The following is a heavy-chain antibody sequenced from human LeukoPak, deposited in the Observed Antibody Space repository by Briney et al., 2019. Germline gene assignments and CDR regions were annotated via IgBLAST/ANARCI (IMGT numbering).Heavy chain of an antibody. V-gene: IGHV6-1*01. CDR2: TYYRSTWYN. CDR3: ARHDRIIASPLV. D-gene: IGHD2/OR15-2a*01. Sequence: SQTLSLTCAISGDSVSSNSVTWNWIRQSPSRGLEWLGRTYYRSTWYNDYAVSVRGRITVNPDTSKNQFSLNLSSVTAADTAVYYCARHDRIIASPLVWGQGILVTVSS. CDR1: GDSVSSNSVT. J-gene: IGHJ4*02.